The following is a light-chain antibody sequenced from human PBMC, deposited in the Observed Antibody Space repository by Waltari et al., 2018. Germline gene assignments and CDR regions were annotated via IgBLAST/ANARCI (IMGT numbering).Light chain of an antibody. CDR1: GGSIARNY. Sequence: FILTQPHSVSESPGKTVTISCTRSGGSIARNYVKWYQQRPGSAPTTVIYDDDQRPSGVPDRFSGSIDSSSNSASLTISELKTEDEADYYCQSYDSNESVVFGGGTKLTVL. CDR3: QSYDSNESVV. CDR2: DDD. V-gene: IGLV6-57*04. J-gene: IGLJ2*01.